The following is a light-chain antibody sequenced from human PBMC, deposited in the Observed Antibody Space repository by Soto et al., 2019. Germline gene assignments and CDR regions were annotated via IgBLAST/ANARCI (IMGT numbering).Light chain of an antibody. J-gene: IGKJ2*01. V-gene: IGKV3-20*01. CDR1: QSFGSRS. Sequence: EIVLTQSPGTLSLSPGERATLSCRASQSFGSRSLAWYHQKPGQAPRLLIYGASNRTGGIPDRFSGSGSGTDFTLTINRLEPDDFAVYYCQQYDTSPYNVGQGTKLEIK. CDR3: QQYDTSPYN. CDR2: GAS.